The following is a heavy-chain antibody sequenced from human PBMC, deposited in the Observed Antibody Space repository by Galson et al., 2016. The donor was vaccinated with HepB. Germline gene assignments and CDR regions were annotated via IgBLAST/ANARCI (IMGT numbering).Heavy chain of an antibody. Sequence: QSGAEVKKPGESLKISCKGSGYSFSSYWIGWVRQMPGKGLEWMGIIYPGDSETKYSPSFQGQVTISADKSISITYLQGSSLKASDTAMYFCAKLQGGEDAFHYWGQGAMVTVSS. V-gene: IGHV5-51*01. CDR3: AKLQGGEDAFHY. D-gene: IGHD3-16*01. CDR1: GYSFSSYW. CDR2: IYPGDSET. J-gene: IGHJ3*01.